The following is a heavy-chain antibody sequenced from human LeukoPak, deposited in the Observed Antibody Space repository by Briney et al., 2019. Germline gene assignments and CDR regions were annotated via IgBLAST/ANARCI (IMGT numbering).Heavy chain of an antibody. D-gene: IGHD1-1*01. V-gene: IGHV3-64*01. J-gene: IGHJ4*02. CDR3: ARDPSKRWNDLDY. CDR2: ISSNGGST. CDR1: GFTFSSYA. Sequence: GGSLRLSCAASGFTFSSYAMHWVRQAPGKGVEYVSAISSNGGSTYYANSVKGRFTISRDNSKNTLYLQMGSLRAEDMAVYYCARDPSKRWNDLDYWGQGTLVTVSS.